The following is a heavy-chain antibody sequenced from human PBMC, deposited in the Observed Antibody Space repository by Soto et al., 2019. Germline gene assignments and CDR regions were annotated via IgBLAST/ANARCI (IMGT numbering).Heavy chain of an antibody. Sequence: EVQLVESGGGLVKPGGSLRLSCAASGFTFSSYSMNWVRQAPGKGLEWVSSISSSSSYIYYADSVKGRFTISRDNAKNSXYXXMNSLRAADTAVYYCVTDRVVGVPAADYYYYGMDVWGQGTTVTVSS. CDR2: ISSSSSYI. CDR3: VTDRVVGVPAADYYYYGMDV. V-gene: IGHV3-21*01. D-gene: IGHD2-2*01. J-gene: IGHJ6*02. CDR1: GFTFSSYS.